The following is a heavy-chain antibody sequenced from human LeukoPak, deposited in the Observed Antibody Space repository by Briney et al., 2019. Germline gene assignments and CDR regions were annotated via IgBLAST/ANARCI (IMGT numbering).Heavy chain of an antibody. CDR2: ISSSSSTI. Sequence: GGSLRLSCAASGFTFSSYSMNWVRQAPGKGLEWVSYISSSSSTIYYADSVKGRFTISRDNAKNSLYLQMNSLRAEDTVVYYCARDLGQYYDTSDNWFDPWGQGTLVTVSS. D-gene: IGHD3-22*01. J-gene: IGHJ5*02. V-gene: IGHV3-48*01. CDR1: GFTFSSYS. CDR3: ARDLGQYYDTSDNWFDP.